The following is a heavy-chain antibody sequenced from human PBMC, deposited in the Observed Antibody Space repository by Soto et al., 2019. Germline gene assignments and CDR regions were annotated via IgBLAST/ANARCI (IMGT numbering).Heavy chain of an antibody. J-gene: IGHJ2*01. CDR2: ISGSGGST. CDR3: AKDSVDGNYGDYVDSYWYFDL. Sequence: VQLLESGGGLVQPGGSLRLSCAASGFTFSSYAMSWVRQAPGKGLEWVSAISGSGGSTYYADSVKGRFTISRDNSKNTLYLQMNSLRAEDTAVYYCAKDSVDGNYGDYVDSYWYFDLWGRGTLVTVSS. D-gene: IGHD4-17*01. V-gene: IGHV3-23*01. CDR1: GFTFSSYA.